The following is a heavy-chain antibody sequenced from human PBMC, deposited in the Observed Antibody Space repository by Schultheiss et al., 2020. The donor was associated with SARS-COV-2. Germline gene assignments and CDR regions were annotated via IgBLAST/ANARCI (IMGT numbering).Heavy chain of an antibody. CDR3: ARVSLRVIDY. Sequence: GGSLRLSCAASGFTFSSYAMHWVRQAPGKGLEYVSAISSNGGSTYYANSVKGRFTISRDNSKNTLYLQMGSLRAEDTAVYYCARVSLRVIDYWGQGTLVTVSS. CDR2: ISSNGGST. D-gene: IGHD4-17*01. V-gene: IGHV3-64*01. J-gene: IGHJ4*02. CDR1: GFTFSSYA.